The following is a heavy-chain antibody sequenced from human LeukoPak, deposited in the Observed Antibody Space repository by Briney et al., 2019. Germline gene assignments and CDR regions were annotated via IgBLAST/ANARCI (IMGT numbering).Heavy chain of an antibody. D-gene: IGHD5-12*01. CDR2: INASGGGT. V-gene: IGHV3-23*01. CDR3: APLAATTDY. CDR1: GFTLSSYA. Sequence: GGSLRLSCAASGFTLSSYAMSWVRQAPGKGLEWVSSINASGGGTYYADSVKGRFTTSRDTSKNTLYLQMNSLRAEDTAVYYCAPLAATTDYWGQGTLVTVSS. J-gene: IGHJ4*02.